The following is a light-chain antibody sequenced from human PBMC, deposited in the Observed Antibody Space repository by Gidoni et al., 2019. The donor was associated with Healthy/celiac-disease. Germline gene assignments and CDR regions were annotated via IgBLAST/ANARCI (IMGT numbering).Light chain of an antibody. CDR3: QQLNSYA. V-gene: IGKV1-9*01. Sequence: DIQLTQSPSFLSASVGDRVTITCRASHAISSYLAWYQQKPGKAPELLIYAASILQSGVPSRFSGRGSGTEFTLTIISLQPADFATYYCQQLNSYAFGQGTKVDSK. CDR1: HAISSY. J-gene: IGKJ2*01. CDR2: AAS.